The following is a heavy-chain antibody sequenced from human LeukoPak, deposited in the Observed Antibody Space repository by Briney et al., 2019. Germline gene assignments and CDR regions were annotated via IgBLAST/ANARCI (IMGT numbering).Heavy chain of an antibody. CDR2: INWNGGSA. V-gene: IGHV3-20*04. Sequence: GGSLRLSCAGSGFTFDDYGMSWVRQAPGKGLEWVSGINWNGGSAGYADSVKGRFTISRDNAKNSLYLQMNSLRAEDTALYYCTRARGYSYGYCDYWGQGTLVTVSS. D-gene: IGHD5-18*01. J-gene: IGHJ4*02. CDR3: TRARGYSYGYCDY. CDR1: GFTFDDYG.